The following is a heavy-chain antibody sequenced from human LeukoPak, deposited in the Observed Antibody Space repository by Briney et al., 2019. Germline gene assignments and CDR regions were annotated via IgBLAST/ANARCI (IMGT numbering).Heavy chain of an antibody. J-gene: IGHJ4*02. CDR3: AKIGSGHFDY. V-gene: IGHV3-23*01. D-gene: IGHD2-15*01. CDR1: GFTFSSFW. Sequence: PGGSLRLSCAASGFTFSSFWMSWVRQPPGKGLEWVSAISGSGGSTYCADSVKGRFTISRDNSKNTLYLQMNSLRAEDTAVYYCAKIGSGHFDYWGQGTLVTVSS. CDR2: ISGSGGST.